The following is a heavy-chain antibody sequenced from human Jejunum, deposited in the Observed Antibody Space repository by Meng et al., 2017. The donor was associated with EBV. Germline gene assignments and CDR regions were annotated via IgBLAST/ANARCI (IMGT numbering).Heavy chain of an antibody. CDR1: GGSVNSGKVY. CDR3: AGLRYSGYDRAFDY. Sequence: PPPGDGPGLVNPQGPLSLTCTVFGGSVNSGKVYWSWIRQPPGKGLEWIGYIYYSGSTNYIPSLKSRVTISLDTSKNQFSLKLSSVTAADTAVYYCAGLRYSGYDRAFDYWGQGALVTVSS. J-gene: IGHJ4*02. CDR2: IYYSGST. D-gene: IGHD5-12*01. V-gene: IGHV4-61*01.